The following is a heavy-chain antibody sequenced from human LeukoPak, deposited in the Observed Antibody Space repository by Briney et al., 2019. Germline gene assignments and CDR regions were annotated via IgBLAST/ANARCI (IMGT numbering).Heavy chain of an antibody. CDR1: AYTFTGYY. CDR3: AREGSGWYGNFDY. CDR2: INPDSGGT. Sequence: ASVKLSCKASAYTFTGYYMHWVRQAPGQGLEWMGWINPDSGGTNYAQKFQGRVTMTRDTSISTAYMEVSRLRSDDTAVYYGAREGSGWYGNFDYWGQGTLVTVSS. V-gene: IGHV1-2*02. J-gene: IGHJ4*02. D-gene: IGHD6-19*01.